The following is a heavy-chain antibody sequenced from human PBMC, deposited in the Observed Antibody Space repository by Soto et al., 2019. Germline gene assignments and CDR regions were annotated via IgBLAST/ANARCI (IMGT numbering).Heavy chain of an antibody. Sequence: PGGSLRLSCAASGFTFSSYAMSWVRQAPGKGLEWVSGISGSGGSTYDADSVKGRFTISRDNSKNTLYLQMSSLRFEDTAIYYCARDTSDYDSNWFDPWGQGTQVTVSS. CDR3: ARDTSDYDSNWFDP. CDR2: ISGSGGST. V-gene: IGHV3-23*01. J-gene: IGHJ5*02. CDR1: GFTFSSYA. D-gene: IGHD5-12*01.